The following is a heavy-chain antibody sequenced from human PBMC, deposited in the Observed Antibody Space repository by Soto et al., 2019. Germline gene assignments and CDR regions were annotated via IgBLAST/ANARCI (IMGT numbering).Heavy chain of an antibody. CDR1: GDNFTIYW. J-gene: IGHJ4*02. Sequence: GESLKISCQVSGDNFTIYWIGRVNQIPGKGLDRMGIIYPSESDTRYSASFQGQVTIPAGQSISTASLQWDSLKASDTAIYYSARAANTVADSFGLWGEGTPVTV. CDR2: IYPSESDT. V-gene: IGHV5-51*07. D-gene: IGHD5-18*01. CDR3: ARAANTVADSFGL.